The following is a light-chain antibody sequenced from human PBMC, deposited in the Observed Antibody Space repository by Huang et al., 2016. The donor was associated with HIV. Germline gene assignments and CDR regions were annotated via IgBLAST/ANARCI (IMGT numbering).Light chain of an antibody. CDR1: QSVSNNY. CDR3: QQYGNTPPKT. Sequence: EIVLTQSPGTLSLSPGESATLSCRASQSVSNNYLAWYQQKPGQAPRLLIYGASSSATGIPDRCSGSGSGTDFTLTVTRLEHEDFAVYYCQQYGNTPPKTFGQGTKVEIK. V-gene: IGKV3-20*01. CDR2: GAS. J-gene: IGKJ1*01.